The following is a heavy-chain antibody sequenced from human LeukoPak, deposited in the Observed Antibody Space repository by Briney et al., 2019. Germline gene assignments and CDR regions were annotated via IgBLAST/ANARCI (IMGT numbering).Heavy chain of an antibody. CDR1: GYTFNNYA. Sequence: VASVKVSCKTSGYTFNNYAVNWVRQAPGRGGEGVGWINTNTGNPTYAQGFTGRFVFSLDTSVRTAYLQITSLKGEDTAVYYCARSNNDGDYLGVGFDYWGQGTLVTVSS. D-gene: IGHD4-17*01. V-gene: IGHV7-4-1*02. CDR2: INTNTGNP. CDR3: ARSNNDGDYLGVGFDY. J-gene: IGHJ4*02.